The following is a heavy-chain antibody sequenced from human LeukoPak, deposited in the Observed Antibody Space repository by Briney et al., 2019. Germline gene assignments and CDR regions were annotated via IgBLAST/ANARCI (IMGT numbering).Heavy chain of an antibody. Sequence: GGSLRLSCAASGFTFSSYWMSWVRQAPGKGLEWVANVKQDGSEKYYVDSVKGRFTISRDNAKNSLYLQMNSLRAEDTAVYYCARDGAKIYSGYDNYYFDYWGQGTLVTVSS. CDR2: VKQDGSEK. CDR3: ARDGAKIYSGYDNYYFDY. V-gene: IGHV3-7*01. D-gene: IGHD5-12*01. J-gene: IGHJ4*02. CDR1: GFTFSSYW.